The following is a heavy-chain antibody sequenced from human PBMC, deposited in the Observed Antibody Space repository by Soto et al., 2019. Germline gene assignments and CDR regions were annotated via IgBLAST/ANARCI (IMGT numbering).Heavy chain of an antibody. V-gene: IGHV1-2*04. CDR2: INPNSGGT. CDR3: ARARPGIAVAGVRYNWFDP. D-gene: IGHD6-19*01. J-gene: IGHJ5*02. CDR1: GYTFTGYY. Sequence: GASVKVSCKASGYTFTGYYMHWVRQAPGQGLEWMGWINPNSGGTNYAQKFQGWVTMTRDTSISTAYMELSRLRSDDTAVYYCARARPGIAVAGVRYNWFDPWGQGTLVTVSS.